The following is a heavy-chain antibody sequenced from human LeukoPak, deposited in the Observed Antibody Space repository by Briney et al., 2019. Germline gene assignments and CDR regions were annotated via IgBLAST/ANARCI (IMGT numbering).Heavy chain of an antibody. Sequence: GGSLRLSCAASGFTVSSNYMSWVRQPPGKGLEWVSVIYSGGSTYYADSVKGRFTISRDNSKNTLYLQMNSLSAEDTAVYHCARVDSRTAQFDYWGQGTLVTVSS. CDR1: GFTVSSNY. CDR2: IYSGGST. D-gene: IGHD6-13*01. CDR3: ARVDSRTAQFDY. V-gene: IGHV3-66*01. J-gene: IGHJ4*02.